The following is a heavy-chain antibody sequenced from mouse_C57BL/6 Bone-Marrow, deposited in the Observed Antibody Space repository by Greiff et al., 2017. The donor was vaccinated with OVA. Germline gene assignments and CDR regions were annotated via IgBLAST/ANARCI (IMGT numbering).Heavy chain of an antibody. CDR2: IDPTNDYT. CDR1: GYTFTSYT. J-gene: IGHJ2*01. V-gene: IGHV1-4*01. Sequence: QVQLQQSGAELARPGASVKMSCKASGYTFTSYTIHWVKQRPGQGLEWIGYIDPTNDYTNYNQKFKGKATLTADKSSSTAYMQLSSLTSEDSAVYYCTRGYYFDYLGQGTTLTVSS. CDR3: TRGYYFDY.